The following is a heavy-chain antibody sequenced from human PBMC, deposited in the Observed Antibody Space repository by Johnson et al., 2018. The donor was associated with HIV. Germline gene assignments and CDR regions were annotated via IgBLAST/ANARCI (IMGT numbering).Heavy chain of an antibody. CDR3: AKDREGGGPAAFDI. CDR1: GFTFSSYD. D-gene: IGHD2-15*01. J-gene: IGHJ3*02. V-gene: IGHV3-13*01. CDR2: IGTAGDT. Sequence: EVQLLESGGGLVQPGGSLRLSCAASGFTFSSYDMHWVRQATGKGLEWVSAIGTAGDTYYPGSVKGRFTISRENATNSLYLQMNSLRAEDTALYYCAKDREGGGPAAFDIWGQGTMVAVTS.